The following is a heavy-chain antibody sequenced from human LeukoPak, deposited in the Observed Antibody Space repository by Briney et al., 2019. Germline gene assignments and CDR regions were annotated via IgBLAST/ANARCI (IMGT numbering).Heavy chain of an antibody. V-gene: IGHV4-34*01. CDR2: INHSGGT. CDR3: ARHITVAGAYYYYYMDV. J-gene: IGHJ6*03. CDR1: GGSFSGYY. Sequence: TETLSLTCAVYGGSFSGYYWSWIRQPPGKGLEWIGEINHSGGTKYNPSLKSRVTISVDTSKNQFSLKLSSVTAADTAVYYCARHITVAGAYYYYYMDVWGKGTTVTISS. D-gene: IGHD6-19*01.